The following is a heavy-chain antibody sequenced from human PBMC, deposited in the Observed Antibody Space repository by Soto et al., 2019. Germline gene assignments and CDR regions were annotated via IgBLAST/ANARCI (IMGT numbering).Heavy chain of an antibody. V-gene: IGHV1-46*01. J-gene: IGHJ5*02. CDR3: ARGFGYCSSTSCLQGWFDP. CDR2: INPSGGST. CDR1: GYTITAYF. D-gene: IGHD2-2*03. Sequence: QVQLVQSGAEVKEPGASVKVPCKASGYTITAYFIHWVRQAHGQGLEWLVIINPSGGSTNYAQKCQGRVTMTGDRSTTTVNLELSSLRAEDTAVYYCARGFGYCSSTSCLQGWFDPWGQGTLVTVSS.